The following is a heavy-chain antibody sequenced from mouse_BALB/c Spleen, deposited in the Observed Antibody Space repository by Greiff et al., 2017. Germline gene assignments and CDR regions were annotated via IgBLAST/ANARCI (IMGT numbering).Heavy chain of an antibody. Sequence: EVMLVESGGGLVKPGGSLKLSCAASGFTFSSYAMSWVRQSPEKRLEWVAEISSGGSYTYYPDTVTGRFTISRDNAKNTLYLEVSSLRSEDTAMYYCARDRGLRRFAYWGQGTLVTVSA. CDR3: ARDRGLRRFAY. J-gene: IGHJ3*01. D-gene: IGHD2-2*01. CDR2: ISSGGSYT. CDR1: GFTFSSYA. V-gene: IGHV5-9-4*01.